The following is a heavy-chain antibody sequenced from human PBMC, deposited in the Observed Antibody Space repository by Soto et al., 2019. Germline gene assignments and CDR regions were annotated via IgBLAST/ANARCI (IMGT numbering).Heavy chain of an antibody. V-gene: IGHV3-9*02. Sequence: GGSLRLSCAVSGTTSTDYGMHWVRQAPGKGLEWVSGVLGDNGQIGYADSVKGRFTSSRDNARHFLYLQMNSLTVEDTALYYCVKDMAPEVADVRGQGTAVTVSS. CDR2: VLGDNGQI. J-gene: IGHJ6*02. CDR3: VKDMAPEVADV. CDR1: GTTSTDYG.